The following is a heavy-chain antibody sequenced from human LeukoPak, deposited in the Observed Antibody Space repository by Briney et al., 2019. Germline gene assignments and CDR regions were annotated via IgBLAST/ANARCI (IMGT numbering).Heavy chain of an antibody. Sequence: PSETLSLTCTVSGGSISSSSYYWGWIRQPPGKGLEWIGSIYYSGSTYYNPSLKSRVTISVDTSKNQFSLKLSSVTAADTAVYYCARDLRYSNYYYYMDVWGKRTTVTVSS. CDR2: IYYSGST. J-gene: IGHJ6*03. CDR1: GGSISSSSYY. CDR3: ARDLRYSNYYYYMDV. D-gene: IGHD6-13*01. V-gene: IGHV4-39*07.